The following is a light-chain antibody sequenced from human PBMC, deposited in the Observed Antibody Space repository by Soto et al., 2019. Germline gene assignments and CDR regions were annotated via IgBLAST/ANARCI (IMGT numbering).Light chain of an antibody. J-gene: IGLJ2*01. CDR1: SSDVGGYKF. Sequence: QSALTQPASVSGSPGQSITISCTGTSSDVGGYKFVSWYQQHPGKAPKLMIYEVSNRPSGVSNRFSGSKSGNTASLTISGLQAEDDAHYYCSSYTSSTTQVFGGGTKLTVL. V-gene: IGLV2-14*01. CDR3: SSYTSSTTQV. CDR2: EVS.